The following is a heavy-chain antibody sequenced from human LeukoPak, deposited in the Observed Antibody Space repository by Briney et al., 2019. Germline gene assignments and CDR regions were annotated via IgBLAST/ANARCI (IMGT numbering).Heavy chain of an antibody. CDR3: ARENQLAGDY. D-gene: IGHD5-24*01. CDR1: GFTFSFYG. V-gene: IGHV3-74*01. Sequence: PGGSLRLSCAASGFTFSFYGMHWFRQVPGKGLVWVSRIRTDGSATTYADSVKGRFTISRDNAKNTLYLQMNSLRVEDTAMYYCARENQLAGDYWGQGTLVTVSS. J-gene: IGHJ4*02. CDR2: IRTDGSAT.